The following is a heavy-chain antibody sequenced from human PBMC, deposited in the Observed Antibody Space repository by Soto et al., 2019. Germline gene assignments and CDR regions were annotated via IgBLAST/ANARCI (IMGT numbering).Heavy chain of an antibody. Sequence: QVQLQQWGAGLLKPSETLSLTCAVYGGSFSGYDWSWIRQPPGNGLEWIREINHSGSTNYNPSLKSRVTISVDTSKNQFSLKLSSVTAADMAVYYCARVRPGAYYYYMDVWGKGTTVTVSS. CDR2: INHSGST. CDR3: ARVRPGAYYYYMDV. CDR1: GGSFSGYD. V-gene: IGHV4-34*01. J-gene: IGHJ6*03. D-gene: IGHD1-1*01.